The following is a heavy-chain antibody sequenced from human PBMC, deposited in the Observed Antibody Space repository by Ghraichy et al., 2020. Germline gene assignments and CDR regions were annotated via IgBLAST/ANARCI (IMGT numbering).Heavy chain of an antibody. D-gene: IGHD6-13*01. J-gene: IGHJ6*02. CDR3: AHSSSWQLYYYYGMDV. CDR1: GFSLSTSGVG. V-gene: IGHV2-5*02. CDR2: IYWDDDK. Sequence: SGPTLVKPTQTLTLTCTFSGFSLSTSGVGVGWIRQPPGKALEWLALIYWDDDKRYSPSLKSRLTITKDTSKNQVVLTMTNMDPVDTATYYCAHSSSWQLYYYYGMDVWGQGTTVTVSS.